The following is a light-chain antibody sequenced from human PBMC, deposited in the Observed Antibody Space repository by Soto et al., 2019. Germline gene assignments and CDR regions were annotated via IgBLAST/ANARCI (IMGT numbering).Light chain of an antibody. CDR3: QQYASSPSN. CDR1: QSVSSSY. CDR2: GAS. V-gene: IGKV3-20*01. J-gene: IGKJ2*01. Sequence: EIVLTQSPGTLSLSPGEKVTLSCRASQSVSSSYFAWYQQKPGQSPRLLIYGASSRATGTPDRFSGSESGTDFTLTISRLEPEDFAVYYCQQYASSPSNFGQGTTLEIK.